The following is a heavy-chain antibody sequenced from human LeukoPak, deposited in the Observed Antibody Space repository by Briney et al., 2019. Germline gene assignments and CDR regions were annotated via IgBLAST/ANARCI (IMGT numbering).Heavy chain of an antibody. V-gene: IGHV3-21*01. J-gene: IGHJ3*02. CDR2: ISSSSSYI. CDR3: ARVRSGWYAFDI. CDR1: GFTFSSYS. Sequence: PGGSLRLSCAASGFTFSSYSMNWVRQAPGEGLEWVSSISSSSSYIYYADSVKGRFTISRDNAKNSLYLQMNSLRAEDTAVYYCARVRSGWYAFDIWGQGTMVTVSS. D-gene: IGHD6-19*01.